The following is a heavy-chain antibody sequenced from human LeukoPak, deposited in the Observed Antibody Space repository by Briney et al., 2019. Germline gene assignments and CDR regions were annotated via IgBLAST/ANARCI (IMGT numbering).Heavy chain of an antibody. CDR1: GGSISSGSYY. V-gene: IGHV4-61*02. J-gene: IGHJ3*02. CDR3: AREPGQYSGSYYDAFDI. D-gene: IGHD1-26*01. CDR2: IYTSGST. Sequence: SETLSLTCTVSGGSISSGSYYWSWIRQPAGKGLEWIVRIYTSGSTNYNPSLKSRVTISVDTSKNQFSLKLSSVTAADTAVYYCAREPGQYSGSYYDAFDIWGQGTMVTVSS.